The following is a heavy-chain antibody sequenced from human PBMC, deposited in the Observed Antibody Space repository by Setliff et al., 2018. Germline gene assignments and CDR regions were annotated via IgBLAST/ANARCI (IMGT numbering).Heavy chain of an antibody. CDR2: IIGSGIST. CDR3: AKSPHDFWSGRVFFDF. D-gene: IGHD3-3*01. J-gene: IGHJ4*01. CDR1: GFSFSSYA. Sequence: SLRLSCAASGFSFSSYAMSWVRQAPGKGLEWVSSIIGSGISTYYADSVQGRFTISRDNHKNTLYLQMNSLRVEDTAIYYCAKSPHDFWSGRVFFDFWGQGMLVTVSS. V-gene: IGHV3-23*01.